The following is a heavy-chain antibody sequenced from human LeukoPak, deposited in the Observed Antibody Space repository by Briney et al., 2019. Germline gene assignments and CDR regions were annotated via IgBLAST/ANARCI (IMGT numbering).Heavy chain of an antibody. D-gene: IGHD5-12*01. V-gene: IGHV3-21*01. J-gene: IGHJ4*02. Sequence: GGSLRLSCAASGFNFDSYTMTWVRQAPGEGLEWVSSISSGSSHIYYADSVKGRFTISRDNAKNSLYLQMNSLRAEDTAVYYCARDWLRLGYWGQGTLVTVSS. CDR3: ARDWLRLGY. CDR1: GFNFDSYT. CDR2: ISSGSSHI.